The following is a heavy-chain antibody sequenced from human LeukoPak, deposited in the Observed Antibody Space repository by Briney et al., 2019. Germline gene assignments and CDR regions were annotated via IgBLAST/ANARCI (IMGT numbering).Heavy chain of an antibody. CDR1: GFTVSTNY. V-gene: IGHV3-66*01. D-gene: IGHD3-10*01. J-gene: IGHJ4*02. Sequence: GGSLRLSCAASGFTVSTNYMSWVRQAPGKGLEWVSVIYSGIGTYYADSVKGRFTISRDSSKNTLYLQMNTLRAEDTAVYYCARAYPTSMVRGYYFDYWGQGTLVTVSS. CDR3: ARAYPTSMVRGYYFDY. CDR2: IYSGIGT.